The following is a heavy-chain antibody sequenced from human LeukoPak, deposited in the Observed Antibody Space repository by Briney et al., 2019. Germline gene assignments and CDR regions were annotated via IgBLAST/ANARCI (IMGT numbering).Heavy chain of an antibody. CDR2: IYYSGST. CDR3: AREEFRWFGESGGIVY. Sequence: PSETLSLTCTVSGGSISSYYRSWIRQPPGKGLEWIGYIYYSGSTNYNPSLKSRVTISVDTSKNQFSLKLSSVTAADTAVYYCAREEFRWFGESGGIVYWGQGTLVTVSS. CDR1: GGSISSYY. D-gene: IGHD3-10*01. V-gene: IGHV4-59*01. J-gene: IGHJ4*02.